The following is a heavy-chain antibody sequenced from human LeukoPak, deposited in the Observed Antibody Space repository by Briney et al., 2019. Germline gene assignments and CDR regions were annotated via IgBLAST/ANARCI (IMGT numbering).Heavy chain of an antibody. CDR1: GFTFSSYS. J-gene: IGHJ4*02. CDR2: ISSSSSTI. Sequence: GGSLRLSCAASGFTFSSYSMNWVRQVPGKGLEWVSYISSSSSTIYYADSVKGRFTVSRDNAKNSLYLQMNSLRAEDTAAYYCARDLVYYYDSSGYRNFDYWGQGTLVTVSS. V-gene: IGHV3-48*04. D-gene: IGHD3-22*01. CDR3: ARDLVYYYDSSGYRNFDY.